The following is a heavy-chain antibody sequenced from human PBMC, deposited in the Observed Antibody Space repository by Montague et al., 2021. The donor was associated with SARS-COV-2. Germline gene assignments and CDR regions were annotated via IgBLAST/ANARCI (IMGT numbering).Heavy chain of an antibody. CDR1: GFSLTSFGDA. V-gene: IGHV2-5*02. CDR3: ARGRRHIVPPNCLDP. D-gene: IGHD3-16*02. Sequence: PVLVKPTKTLTLTCTLSGFSLTSFGDAVGWVRQPPGKALEWLAFXYWDSDVRFRPSLKSRLTITKDVSKNQVVLTMINMDPVDTATYFCARGRRHIVPPNCLDPWGQGILVTVSS. J-gene: IGHJ5*02. CDR2: XYWDSDV.